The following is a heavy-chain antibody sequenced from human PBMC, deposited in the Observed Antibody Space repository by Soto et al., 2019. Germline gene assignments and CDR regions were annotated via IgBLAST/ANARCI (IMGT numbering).Heavy chain of an antibody. V-gene: IGHV3-30*03. Sequence: QVQLVESGGGVVQPGRSLRLSFASSGFIFRNFGMHWVRRAPGKGLEWVANISGDGNDKYYPDSMKGRFTISRDNFNNTLYLQLHSLRPEDTAVYHCVQGARTAHQPLASWGQGVLVTVSS. CDR1: GFIFRNFG. CDR3: VQGARTAHQPLAS. D-gene: IGHD1-26*01. CDR2: ISGDGNDK. J-gene: IGHJ4*02.